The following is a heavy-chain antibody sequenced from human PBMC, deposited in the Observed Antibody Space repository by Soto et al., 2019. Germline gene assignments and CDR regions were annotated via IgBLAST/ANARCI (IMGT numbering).Heavy chain of an antibody. J-gene: IGHJ4*02. CDR1: GYTFTTYD. D-gene: IGHD2-21*01. CDR3: VRVVGSIDY. Sequence: QVRLVQSGAEVKKPGASVKVSCKASGYTFTTYDINWVRQATGQGLEWVGWMNPKSGYTGFAQKFQGRVSMTRDTSISPAYMEPSSLRSEDTGVCYCVRVVGSIDYWGQGTLVTVSS. CDR2: MNPKSGYT. V-gene: IGHV1-8*01.